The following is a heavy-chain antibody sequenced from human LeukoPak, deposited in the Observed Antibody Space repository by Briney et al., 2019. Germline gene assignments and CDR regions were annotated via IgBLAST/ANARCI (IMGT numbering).Heavy chain of an antibody. J-gene: IGHJ3*02. D-gene: IGHD3-16*01. Sequence: PSETLSLTCTVSGGSISSYYWSWIRQPPGKGLEWIGYIYYSGSTNYNPSLKSRVTISVDTSKNQFSLKLSSVTAADTAVYYCARRPRYGLGTLYAFDIWGQGTMATVSS. CDR2: IYYSGST. CDR1: GGSISSYY. V-gene: IGHV4-59*01. CDR3: ARRPRYGLGTLYAFDI.